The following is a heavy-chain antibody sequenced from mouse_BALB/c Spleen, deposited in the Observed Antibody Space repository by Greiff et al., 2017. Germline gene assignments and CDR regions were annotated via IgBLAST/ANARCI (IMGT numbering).Heavy chain of an antibody. D-gene: IGHD2-4*01. CDR1: GFTFSSYA. J-gene: IGHJ3*01. Sequence: EVMLVESGGGLVKPGGSLKLSCAASGFTFSSYAMSWVRQSPEKRLEWVAEISSGGSYTYYPDTVTGRFTISRDNAKNTLYLEMSSLRSEDTAMYYCARMRENDYDDWFAYWGQGTLVTVSA. V-gene: IGHV5-9-4*01. CDR2: ISSGGSYT. CDR3: ARMRENDYDDWFAY.